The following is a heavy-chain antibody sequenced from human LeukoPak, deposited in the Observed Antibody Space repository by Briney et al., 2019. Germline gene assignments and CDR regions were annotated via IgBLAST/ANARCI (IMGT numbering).Heavy chain of an antibody. V-gene: IGHV3-23*01. CDR2: ISGSGGST. CDR3: AKGTTVTRALFDY. Sequence: PGGSLRLSCAASGFTFSSYAMSWVRQAPGKGLEWVSVISGSGGSTYYADSVKGRFTISRDNSKNTLYLQMDSLRAEDTAVYYCAKGTTVTRALFDYWGQGTLVTVSS. D-gene: IGHD4-17*01. J-gene: IGHJ4*02. CDR1: GFTFSSYA.